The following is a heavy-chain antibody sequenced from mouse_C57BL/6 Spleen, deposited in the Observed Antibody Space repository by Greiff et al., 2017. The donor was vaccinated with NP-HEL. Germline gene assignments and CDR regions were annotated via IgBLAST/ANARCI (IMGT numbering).Heavy chain of an antibody. CDR3: ARESLRGSSLDY. J-gene: IGHJ2*01. Sequence: QVQLQQPGAELVKPGASVKLSCKASGYTFTSYWMHWVKQRPGQGLEWIGMIHPNSGSTNYNEKFKSKATLTVDKSSSTAYMQLSSLTSEDSAVYYCARESLRGSSLDYWGQGTTLTVSS. V-gene: IGHV1-64*01. CDR1: GYTFTSYW. CDR2: IHPNSGST. D-gene: IGHD1-1*01.